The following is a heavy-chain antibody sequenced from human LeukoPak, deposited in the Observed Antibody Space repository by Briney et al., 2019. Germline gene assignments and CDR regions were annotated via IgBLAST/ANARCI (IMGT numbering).Heavy chain of an antibody. D-gene: IGHD3-22*01. CDR2: IKSKTDGGTT. V-gene: IGHV3-15*01. CDR3: TPSPGYYDSSGTD. J-gene: IGHJ4*02. CDR1: GFTFSNAW. Sequence: GGSLRLSCAASGFTFSNAWMSWVRQAPGKGLEWVGRIKSKTDGGTTDYAAPVKGRFTISRDDSKNTLYLQMNSLKTEDTAVYYCTPSPGYYDSSGTDWGQGTLVTVSS.